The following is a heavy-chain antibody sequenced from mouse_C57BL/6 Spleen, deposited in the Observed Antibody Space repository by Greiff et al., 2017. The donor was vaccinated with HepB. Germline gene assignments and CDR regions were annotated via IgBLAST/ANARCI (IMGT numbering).Heavy chain of an antibody. CDR2: ISYDGSN. CDR1: GYSIPSGYY. CDR3: AREGGWLPVAY. V-gene: IGHV3-6*01. J-gene: IGHJ3*01. Sequence: VQLQESGPGLVKPSQSLSLTCSVPGYSIPSGYYWNWIRQFPGNKLEWMGYISYDGSNNYNPSLKNRISITRDTSKNQFFLKLNSVTTEDTATYYCAREGGWLPVAYWGQGTLVTVSA. D-gene: IGHD2-3*01.